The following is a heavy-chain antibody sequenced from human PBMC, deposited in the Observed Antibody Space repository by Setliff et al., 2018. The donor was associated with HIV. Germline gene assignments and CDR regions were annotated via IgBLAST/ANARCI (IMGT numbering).Heavy chain of an antibody. CDR1: GFTFSNFA. CDR3: ARLPQDVRSSIDF. J-gene: IGHJ4*02. V-gene: IGHV3-23*01. CDR2: ISGGGGKT. Sequence: PGGSLRLSCAASGFTFSNFAMSWVRQAPGKGLEWVSAISGGGGKTDYADSVKGRFTISRDNSKNTLYLQMNSLRADDTAVYYCARLPQDVRSSIDFWGQGTLVTVPQ. D-gene: IGHD6-6*01.